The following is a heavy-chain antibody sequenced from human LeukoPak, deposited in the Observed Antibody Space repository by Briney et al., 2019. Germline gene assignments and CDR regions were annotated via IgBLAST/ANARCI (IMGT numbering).Heavy chain of an antibody. Sequence: GGSLRLSCAASGFTFSNYWMSWVRRAPGKGLEWVANIKQDGSETYYVDSVRGRFTISRDNAKKSLYLQMNSLRADDTAIYYCARDPAYGALDYWGQGILVTVSS. CDR2: IKQDGSET. CDR3: ARDPAYGALDY. V-gene: IGHV3-7*01. CDR1: GFTFSNYW. D-gene: IGHD4-17*01. J-gene: IGHJ4*02.